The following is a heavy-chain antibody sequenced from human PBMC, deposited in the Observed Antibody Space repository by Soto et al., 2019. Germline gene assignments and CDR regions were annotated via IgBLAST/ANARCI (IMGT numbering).Heavy chain of an antibody. J-gene: IGHJ3*02. CDR3: ARALDGYSSSWYLGAFDI. CDR1: GYTFTSYG. CDR2: ISAYNGNT. Sequence: QVQLVQSGAEVKKPGASVKVSCKASGYTFTSYGISWVRQAPGQGLEWMGWISAYNGNTNYAHKLQGRVTMTTDTSTSTAYMELRSLRSDDTAVYYCARALDGYSSSWYLGAFDIWGQGTMVTVSS. V-gene: IGHV1-18*01. D-gene: IGHD6-13*01.